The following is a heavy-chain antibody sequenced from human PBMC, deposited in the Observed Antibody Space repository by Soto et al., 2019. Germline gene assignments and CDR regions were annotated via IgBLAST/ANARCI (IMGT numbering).Heavy chain of an antibody. D-gene: IGHD3-10*01. CDR3: ANLPLYGSGFGC. J-gene: IGHJ4*02. CDR2: ISWNGDAT. Sequence: EVQLVESGGGLVQPGRSLRLSCAASGFTFDDYAIHWVRQAPGKGLEWVSGISWNGDATGYADSVQGRFIISRDNAKNSLYLQMNSLRNEDTAIYYCANLPLYGSGFGCWGQGTLVTVSS. V-gene: IGHV3-9*01. CDR1: GFTFDDYA.